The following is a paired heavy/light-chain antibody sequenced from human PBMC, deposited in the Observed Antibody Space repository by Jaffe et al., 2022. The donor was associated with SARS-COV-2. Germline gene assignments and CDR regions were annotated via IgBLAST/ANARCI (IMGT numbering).Heavy chain of an antibody. CDR1: GFAFSDYY. D-gene: IGHD2-15*01. J-gene: IGHJ4*02. Sequence: QVQLVESGGGLVKPGGSLRLSCAASGFAFSDYYMTWIRQAPGKGLEWLSYISGNNRITYYADSVRGRFTISRDNAENSLYLQMNSLRDEDTAVYYCARTVVLDVSYYFDRWGQGSLVTVSS. CDR3: ARTVVLDVSYYFDR. CDR2: ISGNNRIT. V-gene: IGHV3-11*01.
Light chain of an antibody. J-gene: IGKJ4*01. CDR1: QSVLYSSNNKNY. CDR3: QQYYDTPLT. V-gene: IGKV4-1*01. CDR2: WAS. Sequence: DIVMTQSPDSLAVSLGERATINCKSSQSVLYSSNNKNYLAWYQQKPGQPPKLLTYWASTRESGVPDRFSGSGSGTDFTLTISSLQAEDVAVYYCQQYYDTPLTFGGGTKVEIK.